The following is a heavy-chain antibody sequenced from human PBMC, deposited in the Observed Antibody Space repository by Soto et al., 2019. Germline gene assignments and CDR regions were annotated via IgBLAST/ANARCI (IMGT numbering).Heavy chain of an antibody. Sequence: ASVKGSCKASGYTFTSYGISWVRQAPGQGLEWMGWISAYNGNTNYAQKLQGRVTMTTDTSTSTAYMELRSLRSDDTAVYYCARELSGGYDFWSGYWSPNWFAPWGQGTLAPVAS. CDR1: GYTFTSYG. V-gene: IGHV1-18*04. CDR3: ARELSGGYDFWSGYWSPNWFAP. CDR2: ISAYNGNT. D-gene: IGHD3-3*01. J-gene: IGHJ5*02.